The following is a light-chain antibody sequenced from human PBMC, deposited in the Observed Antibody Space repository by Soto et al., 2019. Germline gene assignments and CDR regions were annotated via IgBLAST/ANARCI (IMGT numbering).Light chain of an antibody. V-gene: IGLV2-8*01. J-gene: IGLJ3*02. CDR2: EVS. Sequence: QSVLTQPPSASGSPGQSVTISCTGTNTDIGGHKYVSWYQHHPGKAPKLIIYEVSERPSGVPDRFSGSKSGNAASLTVSGLQADDEAIYYCSSYTGTNNFLLFGGGTKLTVL. CDR3: SSYTGTNNFLL. CDR1: NTDIGGHKY.